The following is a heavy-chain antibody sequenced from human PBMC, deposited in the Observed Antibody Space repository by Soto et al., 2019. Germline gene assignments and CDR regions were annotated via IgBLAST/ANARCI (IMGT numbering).Heavy chain of an antibody. Sequence: SETLSLTCSVSAGSLSTYYWSWIRQPPGKGLEWIGYIYYGGSANYNPSLKSRVTITVDTSKNQFSLKVSSVTAADTAVYYCAREGGGGTIAFDYWGQGALVTVSS. CDR3: AREGGGGTIAFDY. CDR1: AGSLSTYY. D-gene: IGHD2-21*01. CDR2: IYYGGSA. V-gene: IGHV4-59*01. J-gene: IGHJ4*02.